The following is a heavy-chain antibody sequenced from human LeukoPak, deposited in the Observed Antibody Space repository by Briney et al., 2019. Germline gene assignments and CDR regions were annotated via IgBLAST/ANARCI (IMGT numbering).Heavy chain of an antibody. Sequence: SETLSLTCTVSGGSINSSNYYWGWIRQPPGKGLEWIGTIYYSGSTYYNPSLKSRVPISVDTSKNQFSLKLISVTAADTSVYYSVRHGTPWGFGVVFDPWGQGSLVTVSS. V-gene: IGHV4-39*01. CDR3: VRHGTPWGFGVVFDP. D-gene: IGHD3-3*01. CDR2: IYYSGST. J-gene: IGHJ5*02. CDR1: GGSINSSNYY.